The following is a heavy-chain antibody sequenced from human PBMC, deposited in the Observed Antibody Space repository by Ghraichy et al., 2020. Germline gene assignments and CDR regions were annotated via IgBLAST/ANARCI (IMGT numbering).Heavy chain of an antibody. V-gene: IGHV1-2*02. CDR3: ARDCAQGITIFGVVTINYYYGMDV. CDR1: GYTFTGYY. CDR2: INPNSGGT. J-gene: IGHJ6*02. Sequence: ASVKVSCKASGYTFTGYYMHWVRQAPGQGLEWMGWINPNSGGTNYAQKFQGRVTMTRDTSISTAYMELSRLRSDDTAVYYCARDCAQGITIFGVVTINYYYGMDVWGQGTTVTVSS. D-gene: IGHD3-3*01.